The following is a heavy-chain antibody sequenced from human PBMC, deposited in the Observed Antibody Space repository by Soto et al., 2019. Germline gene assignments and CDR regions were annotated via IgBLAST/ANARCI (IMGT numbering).Heavy chain of an antibody. J-gene: IGHJ4*02. CDR1: GFIFTSSD. D-gene: IGHD3-22*01. CDR2: INYSGTYK. Sequence: EGQLVESGGGLGEPGGSLRLSCAASGFIFTSSDMTWVRQAPGKGLEYVSSINYSGTYKFYAEPAKGRFTISRDNAKNSLYLQMNSLTAEDTAVYYCARKSNSDIRGYDYFDYWGQGTLVIVSS. V-gene: IGHV3-21*06. CDR3: ARKSNSDIRGYDYFDY.